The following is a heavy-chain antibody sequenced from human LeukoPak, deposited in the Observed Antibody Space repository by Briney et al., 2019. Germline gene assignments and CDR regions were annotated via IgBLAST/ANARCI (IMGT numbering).Heavy chain of an antibody. Sequence: GASVKASCKASGGTFSSYAISWVRQAPGQGLEWMGWISAYNGNTNYAQKLQGRVTMTTDTSTSTAYMELRSLRSDDTAVYYCARISGYDYFGFDYWGQGTLVTVSS. CDR3: ARISGYDYFGFDY. CDR2: ISAYNGNT. J-gene: IGHJ4*02. CDR1: GGTFSSYA. V-gene: IGHV1-18*01. D-gene: IGHD5-12*01.